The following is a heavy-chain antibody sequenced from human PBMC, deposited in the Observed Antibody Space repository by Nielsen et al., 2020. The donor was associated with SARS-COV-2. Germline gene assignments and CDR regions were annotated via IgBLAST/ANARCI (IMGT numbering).Heavy chain of an antibody. D-gene: IGHD5-18*01. CDR1: GFTFDDYA. CDR3: AKSIYSYGSVGYFDY. J-gene: IGHJ4*02. CDR2: ISWNSGSI. Sequence: SLKISCAVSGFTFDDYAMHWVRQAPGKGLEWVSGISWNSGSIGYADSVKGRFTISRDNAKNSLYLQMNSLRAEDTALYYCAKSIYSYGSVGYFDYWGQGTLVTVSS. V-gene: IGHV3-9*01.